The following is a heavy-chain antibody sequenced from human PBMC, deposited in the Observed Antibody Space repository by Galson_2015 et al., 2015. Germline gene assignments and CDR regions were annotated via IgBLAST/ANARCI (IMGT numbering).Heavy chain of an antibody. Sequence: SLRLSCAASGFTVSSNYMSWVRQAPGRGLEWVSIIYSGGSTYYGDSVKGRFTISRDSSKNTLYPQMNSLRAEDTAVYYCARDLYYYGMDVWGQGTTVTVSS. CDR1: GFTVSSNY. CDR2: IYSGGST. J-gene: IGHJ6*02. V-gene: IGHV3-53*01. CDR3: ARDLYYYGMDV.